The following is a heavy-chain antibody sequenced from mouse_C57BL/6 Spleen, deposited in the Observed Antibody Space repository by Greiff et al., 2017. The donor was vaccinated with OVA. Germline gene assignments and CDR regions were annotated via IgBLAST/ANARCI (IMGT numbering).Heavy chain of an antibody. CDR2: IYPGSGST. CDR3: ARYAYYSNYGWYFDV. D-gene: IGHD2-5*01. J-gene: IGHJ1*03. Sequence: VQLQQPGAELVKPGASVKMSCKASGYTFTSYWITWVKQRPGQGLEWIGDIYPGSGSTNYNEKFKSKATLTVDTSSSTAYMQLSSLTSEDSAVYYCARYAYYSNYGWYFDVWGTGTTVTVSS. CDR1: GYTFTSYW. V-gene: IGHV1-55*01.